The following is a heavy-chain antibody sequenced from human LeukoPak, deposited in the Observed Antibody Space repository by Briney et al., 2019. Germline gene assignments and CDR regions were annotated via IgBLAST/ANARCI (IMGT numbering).Heavy chain of an antibody. CDR2: IIPIFGTP. CDR1: GGIFSSYA. Sequence: SVKVSCKASGGIFSSYAISWVRQAPGQGLEWMGGIIPIFGTPNYAQKFQGRVTITADESTGTAYMELSSLRSEDTAVYYCARVVLGRRWLQSSYYYGMDVWGQGTTVTVSS. V-gene: IGHV1-69*13. CDR3: ARVVLGRRWLQSSYYYGMDV. J-gene: IGHJ6*02. D-gene: IGHD5-24*01.